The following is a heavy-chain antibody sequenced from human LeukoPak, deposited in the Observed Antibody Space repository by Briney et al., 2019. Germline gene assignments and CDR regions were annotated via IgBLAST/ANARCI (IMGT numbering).Heavy chain of an antibody. J-gene: IGHJ4*02. CDR2: ISHGGYS. CDR3: ARGFCADEICQVFTN. V-gene: IGHV4-34*11. Sequence: SETLSLTCAVYGGSLSDYYWSWIRQTPGKGLQWIGYISHGGYSDYAPSLKSRVTMSLDTSKNQFSLKLSSVTAADTALYYCARGFCADEICQVFTNWGQGTLVTVSS. CDR1: GGSLSDYY. D-gene: IGHD2-21*01.